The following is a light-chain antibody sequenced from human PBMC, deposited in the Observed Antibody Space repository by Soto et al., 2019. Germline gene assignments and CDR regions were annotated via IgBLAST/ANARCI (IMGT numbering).Light chain of an antibody. CDR3: QQYGSSPWT. Sequence: EIVLTQSPGTLSLSPGERATLSCRASQSISSSYLAWYQQKPGQAPRLLIYAASSRATGIPDRFSGSGSGPDFTLTISKLEPEDFAVYYCQQYGSSPWTFGQGTRAEIK. CDR2: AAS. CDR1: QSISSSY. V-gene: IGKV3-20*01. J-gene: IGKJ1*01.